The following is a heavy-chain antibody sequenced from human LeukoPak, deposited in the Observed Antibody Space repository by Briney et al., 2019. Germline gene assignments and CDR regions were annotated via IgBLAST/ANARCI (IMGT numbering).Heavy chain of an antibody. D-gene: IGHD5-24*01. V-gene: IGHV3-30*18. CDR3: AKEREMATRYYFDY. CDR2: ISYDGSNE. CDR1: GFALGSYG. J-gene: IGHJ4*02. Sequence: GESLKISCAASGFALGSYGMHWVRRAPGKGLEWVASISYDGSNEYYGDSVKGRFSVSRDNSKNTLYLHMNSLRAEDTAVYYCAKEREMATRYYFDYWGQGTLVTVSS.